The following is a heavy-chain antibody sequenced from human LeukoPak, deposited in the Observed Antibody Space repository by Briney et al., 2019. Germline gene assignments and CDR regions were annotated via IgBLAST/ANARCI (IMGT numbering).Heavy chain of an antibody. J-gene: IGHJ3*01. CDR1: GGSISSGGYY. CDR3: ARLGAFDV. Sequence: SETLSLTCTVSGGSISSGGYYWGWIRQPPGKGLEWIGEINHSGTTNYDPSLKSRVTISVDTSKNHFSLKLSSVTATDTAVCYCARLGAFDVWGQGTMVTVSS. D-gene: IGHD7-27*01. CDR2: INHSGTT. V-gene: IGHV4-39*02.